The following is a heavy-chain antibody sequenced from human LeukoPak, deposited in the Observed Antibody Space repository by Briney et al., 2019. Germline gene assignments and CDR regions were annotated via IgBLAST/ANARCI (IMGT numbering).Heavy chain of an antibody. CDR1: GVSVSSTNDY. CDR3: ARDATAGNFDY. J-gene: IGHJ4*02. D-gene: IGHD6-13*01. V-gene: IGHV4-61*01. CDR2: FSYNVHS. Sequence: SETLSLTCTVSGVSVSSTNDYWSWIRQPPGKGLEWVGFFSYNVHSDYNPSLKSRVTISVDTSKNQFSLRLSSVTAADTAVYYCARDATAGNFDYWGQGTLVTVSS.